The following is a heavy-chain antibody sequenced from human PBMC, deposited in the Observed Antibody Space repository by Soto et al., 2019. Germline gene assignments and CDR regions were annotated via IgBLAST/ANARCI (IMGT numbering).Heavy chain of an antibody. Sequence: QVQVVQSGAEVKKPTTSVKVSCKPSGGTFNTYTVNWVRLAPGHGHEWMGRFIPILDMANYAQKFQDRVTITADRSTFTAYLELNSLTSDDTAGYYCAITYCRDNTCPRDFDFWGPGTRVTVSS. CDR2: FIPILDMA. J-gene: IGHJ4*02. CDR1: GGTFNTYT. D-gene: IGHD2-21*01. V-gene: IGHV1-69*02. CDR3: AITYCRDNTCPRDFDF.